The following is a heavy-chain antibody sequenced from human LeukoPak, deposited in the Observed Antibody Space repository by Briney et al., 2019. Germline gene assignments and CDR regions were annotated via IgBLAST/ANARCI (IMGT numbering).Heavy chain of an antibody. CDR2: IKQDGSEK. Sequence: GGSLRLSCEGSAFIFSGHWMSWVRQAPGKGLEWVANIKQDGSEKYYVDSVKGRFTISRDNAKNSLYLQMNSLRAEDTAVYYCARGLFYFDYWGQGTLVTVSS. CDR3: ARGLFYFDY. V-gene: IGHV3-7*03. J-gene: IGHJ4*02. CDR1: AFIFSGHW.